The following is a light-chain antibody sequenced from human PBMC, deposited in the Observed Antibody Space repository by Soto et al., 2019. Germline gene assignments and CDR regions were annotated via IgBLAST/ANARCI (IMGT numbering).Light chain of an antibody. CDR1: QSISSW. CDR3: QQYNSYSPTT. CDR2: KAS. Sequence: DIQMTQSPSTLSASVGDRVTITCRASQSISSWLAWYQQKPGKAPKLLIYKASSLESVVPSRFSGSGSGTEFTLTISSLHPDDFATYYCQQYNSYSPTTFGGGTKVEIK. J-gene: IGKJ4*01. V-gene: IGKV1-5*03.